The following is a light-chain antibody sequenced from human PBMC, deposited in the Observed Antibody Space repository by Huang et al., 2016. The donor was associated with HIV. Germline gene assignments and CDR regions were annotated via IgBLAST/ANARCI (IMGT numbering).Light chain of an antibody. CDR3: QQYGTSPRT. CDR2: GAS. Sequence: EIVLTQSPGTLSLSPGERGTLSCRASQSVSSSYLAWYQQKPGQAPRLLLYGASSRAAGIPNRCSGSGSGTDFTLTITGLEPEDFAVYYCQQYGTSPRTFGQGTRLESK. V-gene: IGKV3-20*01. J-gene: IGKJ2*02. CDR1: QSVSSSY.